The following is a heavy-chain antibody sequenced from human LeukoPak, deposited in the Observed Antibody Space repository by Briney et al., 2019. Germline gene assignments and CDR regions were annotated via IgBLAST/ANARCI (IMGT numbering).Heavy chain of an antibody. CDR1: GYTFTSYG. V-gene: IGHV1-18*01. Sequence: GGSVKVSCKASGYTFTSYGMSWVRQAPGKGLEWMGCISAYDGNTNYAHKLQGRFTITTDTCTSTASMELRRLRSEGTAVCYCASRSGGGNFDYWGQGTLVTVSS. CDR3: ASRSGGGNFDY. J-gene: IGHJ4*02. D-gene: IGHD3-3*01. CDR2: ISAYDGNT.